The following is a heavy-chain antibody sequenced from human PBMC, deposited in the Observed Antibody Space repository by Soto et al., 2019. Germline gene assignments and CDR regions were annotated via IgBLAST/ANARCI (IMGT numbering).Heavy chain of an antibody. J-gene: IGHJ5*02. CDR2: SYHSGST. D-gene: IGHD1-26*01. V-gene: IGHV4-59*01. Sequence: SETLSLTCTVSGGSIRSYYWSWIRQPPGKGLEWIGYSYHSGSTNYNPSLKSRVTISVDTAKKQFSLKMSSVTAADTAVYYCARDTVGATGWFDAWGQGTLVTVSS. CDR1: GGSIRSYY. CDR3: ARDTVGATGWFDA.